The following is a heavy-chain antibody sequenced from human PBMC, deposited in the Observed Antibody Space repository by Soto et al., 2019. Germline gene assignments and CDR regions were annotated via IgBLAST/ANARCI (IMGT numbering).Heavy chain of an antibody. Sequence: QVQLQQWGAGPLRPLETLSLTCGVSGGSFSGYYWAWIRQAPGKGLEWIGQINDRGSINYNPSIKSRFSISVDTSKNHYSLNLRSVTAADTAVYYCARRRHGILTGPPWVWYLDLGGVGTLVTVSS. CDR1: GGSFSGYY. CDR2: INDRGSI. D-gene: IGHD3-9*01. CDR3: ARRRHGILTGPPWVWYLDL. V-gene: IGHV4-34*01. J-gene: IGHJ2*01.